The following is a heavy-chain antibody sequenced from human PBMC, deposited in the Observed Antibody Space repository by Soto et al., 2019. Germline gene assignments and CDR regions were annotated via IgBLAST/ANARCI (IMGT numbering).Heavy chain of an antibody. J-gene: IGHJ4*02. CDR3: ARKPYSSSWSDY. Sequence: GGSLRLSCAASGFTFSDYYMSWIRQAPGKGLEWISYISRSASTIYYADSVKGRFTISRDNAKNSLYLQMNSLRAEDTAVYYCARKPYSSSWSDYWGQGTLVTVSS. D-gene: IGHD6-13*01. CDR1: GFTFSDYY. CDR2: ISRSASTI. V-gene: IGHV3-11*01.